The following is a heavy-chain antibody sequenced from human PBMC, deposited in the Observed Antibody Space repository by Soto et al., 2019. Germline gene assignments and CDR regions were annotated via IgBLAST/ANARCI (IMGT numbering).Heavy chain of an antibody. J-gene: IGHJ4*02. CDR1: GGTFSSYA. CDR3: ARDRTAAADDY. CDR2: IIPILGTA. D-gene: IGHD6-13*01. V-gene: IGHV1-69*13. Sequence: GASVKVSCKASGGTFSSYAISWVRQAPGQGLEWMGGIIPILGTANYAQKFQGRVTITADESTSTAYMELSSLRSEDTAVYYCARDRTAAADDYWGQGTLVTVSS.